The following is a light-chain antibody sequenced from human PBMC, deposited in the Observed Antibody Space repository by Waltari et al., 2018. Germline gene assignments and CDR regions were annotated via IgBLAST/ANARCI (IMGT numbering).Light chain of an antibody. V-gene: IGLV2-14*03. CDR1: NNDVGCYNY. CDR2: GVS. J-gene: IGLJ6*01. Sequence: QSAHTQPPSVSGSPGQSVTIPCTGTNNDVGCYNYVTWYQQDPGKAPKLMIYGVSNRPSGVSDRFSASKSANTASLTISGLQAEDEAHYYCCSYTTANTFVFGSATQLTVL. CDR3: CSYTTANTFV.